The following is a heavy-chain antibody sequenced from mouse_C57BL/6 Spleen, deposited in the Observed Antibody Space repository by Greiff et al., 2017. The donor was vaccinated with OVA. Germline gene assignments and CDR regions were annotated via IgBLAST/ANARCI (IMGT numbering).Heavy chain of an antibody. Sequence: VKLQQPGAELVMPGASVKLSCKASGYTFTSYWMHWVKQRPGQGLEWIGEIDPSDSYTNYNQKFKGKSTLTVDKSSSTAYMQLSSLTSEDSAVYYCARVGFFTTVVEDYWGQGTTLTVSS. CDR3: ARVGFFTTVVEDY. J-gene: IGHJ2*01. V-gene: IGHV1-69*01. CDR2: IDPSDSYT. CDR1: GYTFTSYW. D-gene: IGHD1-1*01.